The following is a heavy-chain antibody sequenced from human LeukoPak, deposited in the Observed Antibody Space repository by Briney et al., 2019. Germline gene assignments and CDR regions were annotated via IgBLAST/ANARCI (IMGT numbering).Heavy chain of an antibody. CDR2: IYPGDSDT. D-gene: IGHD3-16*02. CDR1: GYSFTSYW. J-gene: IGHJ4*02. CDR3: ARGEYDYVWGSYRSSEFDY. V-gene: IGHV5-51*01. Sequence: GESLKISCKGSGYSFTSYWIGWVRQMPGKGLGWVGIIYPGDSDTRYSPSFQGQVTISADKSISTAYLQWSSLKASDTAMYYCARGEYDYVWGSYRSSEFDYWGQGTLVTVSS.